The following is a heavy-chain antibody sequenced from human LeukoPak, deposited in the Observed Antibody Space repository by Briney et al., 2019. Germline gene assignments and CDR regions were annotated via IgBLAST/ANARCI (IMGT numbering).Heavy chain of an antibody. J-gene: IGHJ4*02. CDR1: GFTFSSYA. CDR3: AKTPIVVVVAAPDY. D-gene: IGHD2-15*01. V-gene: IGHV3-23*01. CDR2: ISGSGGST. Sequence: GGSLRLSCAASGFTFSSYAMSWVRQAPGKGLEWVSAISGSGGSTYYADSVKGRFTISRDNSKNTLYLQRLSLRAAATAVYYCAKTPIVVVVAAPDYWGQGALVTVSS.